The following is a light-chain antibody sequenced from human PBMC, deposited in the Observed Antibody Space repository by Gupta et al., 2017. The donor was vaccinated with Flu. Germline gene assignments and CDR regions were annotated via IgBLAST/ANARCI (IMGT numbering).Light chain of an antibody. J-gene: IGKJ1*01. V-gene: IGKV1-17*01. Sequence: IPMTQSQSSLSASVGDRITITCRASQGIKDDVCWYQQKPGKAPRRLIYAASSLQRGVPARFSGSGSGTEFTLTISSLQPEDFATYYCLQHNTYPWTFGQGTKVDMK. CDR1: QGIKDD. CDR3: LQHNTYPWT. CDR2: AAS.